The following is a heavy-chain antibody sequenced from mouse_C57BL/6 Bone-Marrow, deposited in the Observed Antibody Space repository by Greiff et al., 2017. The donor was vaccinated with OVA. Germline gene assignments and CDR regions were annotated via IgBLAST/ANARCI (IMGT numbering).Heavy chain of an antibody. J-gene: IGHJ3*01. CDR1: GYTFTSYW. CDR3: ARDLGRAWFAY. CDR2: IDPNSGGT. D-gene: IGHD4-1*01. V-gene: IGHV1-72*01. Sequence: VQLQQPGAELVKPGASVKLSCKASGYTFTSYWMHWVKQRPGRGLAWIGRIDPNSGGTKYNEKLKRKATLTVDKPSSTDYMQRSSLTSDGSAVYDCARDLGRAWFAYWGQGTLVTVSA.